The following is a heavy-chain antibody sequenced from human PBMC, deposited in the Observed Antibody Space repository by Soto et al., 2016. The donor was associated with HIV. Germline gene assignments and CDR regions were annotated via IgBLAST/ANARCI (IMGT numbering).Heavy chain of an antibody. CDR1: GFSFTSHA. CDR2: ISHTGTSA. Sequence: EVQLLESGGGMVQPGGSLRLSCIASGFSFTSHAMNWVRQATGKGLEWVSGISHTGTSAHYADSVKGRFTISRDDSKNTLYLQMNTLKAEDTAIYYCARDLFDYSANDYWGQGIKVTVSS. CDR3: ARDLFDYSANDY. V-gene: IGHV3-23*01. J-gene: IGHJ4*02. D-gene: IGHD4-4*01.